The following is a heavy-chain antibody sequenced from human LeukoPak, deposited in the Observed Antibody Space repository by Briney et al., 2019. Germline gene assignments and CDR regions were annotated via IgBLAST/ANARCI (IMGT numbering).Heavy chain of an antibody. V-gene: IGHV3-48*02. J-gene: IGHJ4*02. CDR2: ISSSSSTM. D-gene: IGHD2-2*02. CDR1: GFTFRSYS. CDR3: AAYCSSTNCYTELFDC. Sequence: PGGSLRLSCAASGFTFRSYSMNWVRQAPGKGLEWVSYISSSSSTMYYADSVKGRFTISRDNAKNSLYLQMHSLRDEDTAVYYCAAYCSSTNCYTELFDCWDQGTLVTVSS.